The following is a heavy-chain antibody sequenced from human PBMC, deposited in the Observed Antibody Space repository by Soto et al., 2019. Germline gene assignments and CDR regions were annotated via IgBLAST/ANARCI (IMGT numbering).Heavy chain of an antibody. CDR2: ISQDGTKQ. CDR1: GFTFSNYY. Sequence: QVHLVQSGGGVVQPGRSLRLSCAGSGFTFSNYYIHWVRRAPGKGLEWVAVISQDGTKQYYADSVKGRFTVSRDNSKNILYLQMNSMRLDDTAIYYCGRDSADNVDWQKTSPLTDYWGQGTLVTVSS. J-gene: IGHJ4*02. CDR3: GRDSADNVDWQKTSPLTDY. V-gene: IGHV3-30-3*01. D-gene: IGHD3-9*01.